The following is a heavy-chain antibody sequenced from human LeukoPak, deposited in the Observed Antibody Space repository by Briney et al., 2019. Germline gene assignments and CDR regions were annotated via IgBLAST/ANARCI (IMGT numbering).Heavy chain of an antibody. D-gene: IGHD4-11*01. CDR3: AKDAQRGFDYSNSLEY. CDR2: IWDDGSNN. CDR1: GSTFSHYG. V-gene: IGHV3-33*06. J-gene: IGHJ4*02. Sequence: GGSLRLSCAASGSTFSHYGMHWVRQAPGKGLEWVAVIWDDGSNNYYADSVKGRFTISRDNSKNTLYLQMNSLRAEDTAVYYCAKDAQRGFDYSNSLEYWGQGTLVTVSS.